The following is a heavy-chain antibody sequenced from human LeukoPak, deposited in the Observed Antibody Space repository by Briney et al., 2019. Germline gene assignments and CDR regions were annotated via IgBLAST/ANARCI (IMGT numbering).Heavy chain of an antibody. CDR1: GFTFSTYS. CDR3: ARDGSMVRDGMDV. J-gene: IGHJ6*02. CDR2: ISRTGSYV. Sequence: RPGGSLRLSCAASGFTFSTYSMNWVRQAPGKGLEWVSFISRTGSYVYYADSVKGRFTISRDNAKNSLYLQMNSLRAEDTAVYYCARDGSMVRDGMDVWGQGTTVTVSS. V-gene: IGHV3-21*01. D-gene: IGHD3-10*01.